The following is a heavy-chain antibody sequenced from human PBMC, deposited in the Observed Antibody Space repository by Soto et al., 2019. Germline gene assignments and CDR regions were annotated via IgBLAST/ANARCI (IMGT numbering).Heavy chain of an antibody. J-gene: IGHJ6*02. V-gene: IGHV3-33*01. CDR3: ARANYYDSSGTPQYGMDV. D-gene: IGHD3-22*01. CDR2: IWYDGSNK. CDR1: GFTFSSYG. Sequence: QVQLVESGGGVVQPGRSLRLSCAASGFTFSSYGMHWVRQAPGKGLEWVAVIWYDGSNKNYADSVKGRFTISRDNSKNTRHLQMNSVRAEDTAVYYCARANYYDSSGTPQYGMDVWGQGTTVTVSS.